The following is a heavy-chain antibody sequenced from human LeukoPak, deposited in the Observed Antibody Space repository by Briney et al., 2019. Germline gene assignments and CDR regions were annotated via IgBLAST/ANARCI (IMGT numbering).Heavy chain of an antibody. V-gene: IGHV1-69*01. CDR1: GGTFSSYA. CDR3: ARAYSAATRGLRRYYYYHGMDV. D-gene: IGHD2-15*01. CDR2: IIPIFGTA. J-gene: IGHJ6*04. Sequence: SVKVSCKASGGTFSSYAISWVRQAPGQGLEWMGGIIPIFGTANYAQKFQGRVTITADESTSTAYMELSSLRSEDTAVYYCARAYSAATRGLRRYYYYHGMDVWGKGTTVTVSS.